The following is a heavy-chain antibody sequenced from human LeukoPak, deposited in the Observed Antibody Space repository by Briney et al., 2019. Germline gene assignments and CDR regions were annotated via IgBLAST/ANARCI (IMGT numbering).Heavy chain of an antibody. CDR2: ISSSGSTM. V-gene: IGHV3-11*01. CDR1: GFIFSDYY. CDR3: ARDPGSGYEEHFDY. D-gene: IGHD5-12*01. Sequence: GGSLRLSCAASGFIFSDYYMSWIRQAPGKGLEWVSYISSSGSTMYYTDSVKGRYTISRDNAKDSLYLQMNSLRAEDTAVYYCARDPGSGYEEHFDYWGQGTLVTVSS. J-gene: IGHJ4*02.